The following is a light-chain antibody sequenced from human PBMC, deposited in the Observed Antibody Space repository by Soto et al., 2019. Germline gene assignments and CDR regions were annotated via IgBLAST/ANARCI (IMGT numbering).Light chain of an antibody. CDR2: DNY. Sequence: QSVLTQPPSVSATPGQKVTISCSGSSSNIGNNYVSWYQQFPGAAPKLLIYDNYWRPSGIPDRFSASKSGTSATLGITGLQTGDEADYYCATWDSSLSAVVVGGGTKLTDL. J-gene: IGLJ2*01. V-gene: IGLV1-51*01. CDR1: SSNIGNNY. CDR3: ATWDSSLSAVV.